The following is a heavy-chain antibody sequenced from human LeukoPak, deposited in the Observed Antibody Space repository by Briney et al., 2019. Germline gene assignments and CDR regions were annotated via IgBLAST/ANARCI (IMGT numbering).Heavy chain of an antibody. CDR1: GGSISSSSHY. CDR2: IYYCGST. D-gene: IGHD3-16*02. Sequence: SETLSLTCTVSGGSISSSSHYWGWIRQPPGKGLEWIGSIYYCGSTYYNPSLKSRVTISVDTSKNQFSLKLSSVTAADTAVYYCARDGYYDYVWGSYRYTLDYWGQGTLVTVSS. CDR3: ARDGYYDYVWGSYRYTLDY. V-gene: IGHV4-39*07. J-gene: IGHJ4*02.